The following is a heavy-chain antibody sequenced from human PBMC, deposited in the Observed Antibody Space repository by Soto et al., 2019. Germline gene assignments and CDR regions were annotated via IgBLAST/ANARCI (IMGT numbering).Heavy chain of an antibody. CDR1: GFTFSNYG. CDR2: ISYDGSHQ. Sequence: PWGSRRLSCAASGFTFSNYGMHWVRQNPGKGLEWVAVISYDGSHQFYTDSVKGRFTISRDNSKNTLYLQMNSLKTEDTAMYYCAKDPKCCTIGSHLVDNWCERWGKGTLVNVSS. CDR3: AKDPKCCTIGSHLVDNWCER. D-gene: IGHD2-8*01. J-gene: IGHJ5*02. V-gene: IGHV3-30*18.